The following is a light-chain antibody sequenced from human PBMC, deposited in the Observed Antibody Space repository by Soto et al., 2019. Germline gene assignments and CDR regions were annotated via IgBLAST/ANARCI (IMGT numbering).Light chain of an antibody. CDR3: QSYDSGLV. CDR2: GNS. Sequence: QSVLTQPPSVSGAPGQRVTISCTGSSSNIGAGYDVHWYQQLPGTAPKLLIYGNSNRPSGVPDRSSGSKSGTSASLAITGLQAEDEADYYCQSYDSGLVFGGGTKLTVL. V-gene: IGLV1-40*01. CDR1: SSNIGAGYD. J-gene: IGLJ2*01.